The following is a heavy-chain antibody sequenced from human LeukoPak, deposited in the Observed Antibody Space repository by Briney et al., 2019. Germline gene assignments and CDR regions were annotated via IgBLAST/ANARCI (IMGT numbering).Heavy chain of an antibody. Sequence: SETLSLTCTVSGGSISSSSYYWGWIRQPPGKGLEWIGSIYYSGSTYYNPSLKSRVTISVDTSKNQFSLKLSSVTAADTAVYYCARGYCSSTSCYSLWYYYYCGMDVWGQGTTVTVSS. V-gene: IGHV4-39*01. D-gene: IGHD2-2*02. CDR3: ARGYCSSTSCYSLWYYYYCGMDV. CDR2: IYYSGST. CDR1: GGSISSSSYY. J-gene: IGHJ6*02.